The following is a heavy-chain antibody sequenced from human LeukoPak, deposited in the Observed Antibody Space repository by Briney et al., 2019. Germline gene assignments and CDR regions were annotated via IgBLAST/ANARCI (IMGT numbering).Heavy chain of an antibody. D-gene: IGHD3-22*01. CDR2: IHTSGST. V-gene: IGHV4-61*02. J-gene: IGHJ4*02. CDR1: GGSISSSSSYY. Sequence: PSETLSLTCTVSGGSISSSSSYYWSWIRQPAGKGLEWIGRIHTSGSTNYSPSLKSRVTMSVDTSKNQFSLKLSSVTAADTAVYYCARDRYHYDSSARYFDYWGQGTLVTVSS. CDR3: ARDRYHYDSSARYFDY.